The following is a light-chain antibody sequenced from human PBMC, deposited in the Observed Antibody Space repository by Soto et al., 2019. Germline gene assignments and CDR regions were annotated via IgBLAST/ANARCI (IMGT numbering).Light chain of an antibody. CDR1: QSITNH. CDR3: HQSYSAPFT. V-gene: IGKV1-39*01. Sequence: MTQSPSSLFASVGDRVTITYRTSQSITNHLNWYQQKVGQTPRLLISAASTLQREVRPCFICSGSGTEFTVTIGGLQSEDFAAYDGHQSYSAPFTFGGGT. J-gene: IGKJ4*01. CDR2: AAS.